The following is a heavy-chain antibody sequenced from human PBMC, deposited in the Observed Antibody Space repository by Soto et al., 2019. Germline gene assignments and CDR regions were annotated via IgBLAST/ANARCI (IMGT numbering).Heavy chain of an antibody. Sequence: SETLSLTCTVSGCSISSYYWSWIRQPPGKGLEWIGYIYYSGSTNYNPSLKSRVTISVDTSKNQFSLKLSSVTAADTAVYYCARHTGITIFGVVPKHYYMDVPAKVTTVPVSS. CDR2: IYYSGST. CDR1: GCSISSYY. J-gene: IGHJ6*03. D-gene: IGHD3-3*01. CDR3: ARHTGITIFGVVPKHYYMDV. V-gene: IGHV4-59*08.